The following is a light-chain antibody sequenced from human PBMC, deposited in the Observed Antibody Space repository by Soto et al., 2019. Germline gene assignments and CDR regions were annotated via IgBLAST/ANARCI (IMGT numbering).Light chain of an antibody. CDR2: AAS. V-gene: IGKV1-39*01. Sequence: DIQMTQSPSSLSASVGDRVTITCRASQSISRYLNWYQQKPGKAPKLLIYAASSLQSGVPSRFSGSGSGTDFTLTISTLPPEDSATYSCQQSYSTPRLFTFGQGTNLEI. J-gene: IGKJ2*01. CDR1: QSISRY. CDR3: QQSYSTPRLFT.